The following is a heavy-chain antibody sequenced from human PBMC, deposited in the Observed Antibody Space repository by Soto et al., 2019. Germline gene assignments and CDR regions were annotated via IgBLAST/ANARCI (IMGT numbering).Heavy chain of an antibody. D-gene: IGHD3-22*01. CDR3: AKLGHRTMIVVVQVDY. CDR2: ISGSGGST. V-gene: IGHV3-23*01. Sequence: GGSLRLSCAASGFTFSSYAMSWVRQAPGKGLEWVSAISGSGGSTYYADSVKGRFTISRDNSKNTLYLQMNSLRAEDTAVYYCAKLGHRTMIVVVQVDYWGQGTLVTVSS. J-gene: IGHJ4*02. CDR1: GFTFSSYA.